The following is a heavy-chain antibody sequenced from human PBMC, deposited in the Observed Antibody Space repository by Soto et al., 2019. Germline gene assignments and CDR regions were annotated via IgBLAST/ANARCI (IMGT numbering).Heavy chain of an antibody. CDR3: AKEPGVRGVILYYFDY. V-gene: IGHV3-23*01. Sequence: AGGSLRLSCAASGFTFSSYAMSWFRQAPGKGLEWVSAISGSGGSTYYADSVKGRFTISRDNSKNTLYLQMNSLRAEDTAVYYCAKEPGVRGVILYYFDYWGQGTRVTVSS. D-gene: IGHD3-10*01. CDR2: ISGSGGST. CDR1: GFTFSSYA. J-gene: IGHJ4*02.